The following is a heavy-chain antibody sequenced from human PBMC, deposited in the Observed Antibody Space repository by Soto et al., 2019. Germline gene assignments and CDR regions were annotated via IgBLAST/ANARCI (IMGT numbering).Heavy chain of an antibody. CDR3: VRQGIGVLHGLVDV. CDR2: IYYSGST. D-gene: IGHD3-10*01. J-gene: IGHJ6*02. CDR1: GGSISSYY. V-gene: IGHV4-59*08. Sequence: PSETLSLTCTVSGGSISSYYWSWIRQPPGKGLEWIGYIYYSGSTSYNPSLKSRVTISVDTSTDQFSLRLSSVTAADTAVYYCVRQGIGVLHGLVDVWGQGTTVTVSS.